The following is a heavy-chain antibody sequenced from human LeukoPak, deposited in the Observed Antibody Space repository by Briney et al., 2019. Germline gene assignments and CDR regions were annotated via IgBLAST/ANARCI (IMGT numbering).Heavy chain of an antibody. J-gene: IGHJ4*02. CDR1: GFTFSGYT. CDR2: IRSSGTAI. V-gene: IGHV3-48*02. Sequence: GGSLRLSCAASGFTFSGYTLIWVSQAPGKGLEWVSYIRSSGTAIYDADSVKGRFTVSRDNAKNSLYLQMNNLRDEDTAVYYCARSRGWLQADYWGQGTLVTVSS. CDR3: ARSRGWLQADY. D-gene: IGHD5-24*01.